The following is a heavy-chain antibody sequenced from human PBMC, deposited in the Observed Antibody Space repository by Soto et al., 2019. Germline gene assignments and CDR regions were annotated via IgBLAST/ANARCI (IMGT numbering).Heavy chain of an antibody. J-gene: IGHJ4*02. CDR1: GGSISSSSYY. V-gene: IGHV4-39*01. CDR2: IYYSGST. D-gene: IGHD5-12*01. Sequence: SETLSLTCTVSGGSISSSSYYWGWIRQPPGKGLEWIGSIYYSGSTYYNPSLKSRVTISVDTSKNQFYLKLSSVTAADTAVYYCARQDVDIVATISHVDYWGQGTLVTVSS. CDR3: ARQDVDIVATISHVDY.